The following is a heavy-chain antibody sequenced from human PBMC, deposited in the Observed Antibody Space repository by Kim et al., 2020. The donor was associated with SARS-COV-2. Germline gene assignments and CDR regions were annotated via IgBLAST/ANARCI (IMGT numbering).Heavy chain of an antibody. J-gene: IGHJ4*02. V-gene: IGHV4-59*01. CDR1: SDSMTAYY. CDR3: ARSEGRASWHHFDY. CDR2: IFHSGNT. D-gene: IGHD3-3*02. Sequence: SETLSLTCTVSSDSMTAYYWSWIRQFPGKGLEWIGYIFHSGNTNYSPSLKSRVIISWDTSRNQFSLALTSVTEADTAVYYCARSEGRASWHHFDYWGQGILVNVSS.